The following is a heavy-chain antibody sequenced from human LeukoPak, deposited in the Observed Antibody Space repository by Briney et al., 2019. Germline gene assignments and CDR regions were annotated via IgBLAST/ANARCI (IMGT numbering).Heavy chain of an antibody. J-gene: IGHJ3*01. D-gene: IGHD2-15*01. Sequence: PGGSLRLSCAASGFIFSNYAMSWVRQAPGKGLERVATISGNGGKTVYADSVKGRFTVSRDNSGDMLFLQMNSLRAEDTAVYFCAKSLGLNAFDVWGQGTMVTVSS. CDR3: AKSLGLNAFDV. CDR1: GFIFSNYA. V-gene: IGHV3-23*01. CDR2: ISGNGGKT.